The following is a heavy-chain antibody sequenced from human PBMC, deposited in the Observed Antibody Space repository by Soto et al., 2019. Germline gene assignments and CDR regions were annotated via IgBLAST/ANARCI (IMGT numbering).Heavy chain of an antibody. D-gene: IGHD3-16*01. V-gene: IGHV3-30*18. CDR3: AKGTENYVWAFGMDV. CDR2: ISYDGSNK. Sequence: QVPLVESGGGVVQPGRSLRLSCAASGFTFSSYGMHWVRQAPGKGLEWVALISYDGSNKYYADSVKGRFTISRDNSKNTLYLQMNSLRADDTAVYYCAKGTENYVWAFGMDVWGQGTTVTVSS. CDR1: GFTFSSYG. J-gene: IGHJ6*02.